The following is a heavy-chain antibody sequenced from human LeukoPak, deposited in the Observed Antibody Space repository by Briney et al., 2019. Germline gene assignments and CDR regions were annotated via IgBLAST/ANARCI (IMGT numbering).Heavy chain of an antibody. CDR2: INPSGGST. D-gene: IGHD6-13*01. J-gene: IGHJ6*02. V-gene: IGHV1-46*01. Sequence: GASVKGSCKASGYTFTSYYMHWVRQAPGQGLEWMGIINPSGGSTSYAQKFQGRVTMTRDTSTSTVYMELSSLRSEDTAVYYCAREGAAGTSYYYYGMDVWGQGTTVTVSS. CDR1: GYTFTSYY. CDR3: AREGAAGTSYYYYGMDV.